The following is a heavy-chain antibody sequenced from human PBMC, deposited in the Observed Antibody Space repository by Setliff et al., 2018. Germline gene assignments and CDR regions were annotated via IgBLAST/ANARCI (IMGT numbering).Heavy chain of an antibody. V-gene: IGHV3-23*01. CDR1: GFTFTSYD. Sequence: GGSLRLSCAASGFTFTSYDMSWVRQAPGKGLEWVSGISGTGATTNYADSVKGRFTISRDNSKNTLYLQMNSLTTEDTAVYYYVRGRTTYYFDYWGQGTLVTVSS. D-gene: IGHD4-4*01. J-gene: IGHJ4*02. CDR3: VRGRTTYYFDY. CDR2: ISGTGATT.